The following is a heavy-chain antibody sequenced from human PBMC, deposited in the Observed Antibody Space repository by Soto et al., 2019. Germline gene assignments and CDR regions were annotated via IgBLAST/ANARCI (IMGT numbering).Heavy chain of an antibody. CDR3: ANSGSYYKVPLFDP. J-gene: IGHJ5*02. V-gene: IGHV3-7*01. D-gene: IGHD3-10*01. CDR2: IKQDGSEK. Sequence: GGSLRLSCAASGFTFSSYWMSWVRQAPGKGLEWVANIKQDGSEKYYVDSVKGRFTISRDNAKNSLYLQMNSLRAEDTAVYYSANSGSYYKVPLFDPWGQGTLVTVSS. CDR1: GFTFSSYW.